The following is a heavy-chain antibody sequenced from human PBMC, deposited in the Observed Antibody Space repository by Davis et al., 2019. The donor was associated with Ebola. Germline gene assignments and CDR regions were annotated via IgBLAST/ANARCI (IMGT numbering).Heavy chain of an antibody. CDR2: ISSRSTT. Sequence: GESLKISCAASGFTVSSNYMSWVRQAPGKGLEWVSVISSRSTTIYYADSVRGRFTISRDNSKNTLYLQMSSLRADDTAVYYCARGRYSSSWYCDYWGQGTLVTVSS. D-gene: IGHD6-13*01. CDR1: GFTVSSNY. J-gene: IGHJ4*02. V-gene: IGHV3-53*01. CDR3: ARGRYSSSWYCDY.